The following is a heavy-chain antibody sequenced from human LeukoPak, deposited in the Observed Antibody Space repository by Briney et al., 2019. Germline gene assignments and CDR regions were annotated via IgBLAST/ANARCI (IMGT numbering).Heavy chain of an antibody. J-gene: IGHJ6*03. Sequence: GGSLRLSCAASGFTFTNYWMHWVRQAPGKGLVWVSRINSDGSSTSYADSVKGRFTISRDNAKNTLYLQMNSLRAEDTAVYYCARVSSGSYFGYYYYYMDVWGKGTTVTVSS. CDR1: GFTFTNYW. V-gene: IGHV3-74*01. D-gene: IGHD1-26*01. CDR2: INSDGSST. CDR3: ARVSSGSYFGYYYYYMDV.